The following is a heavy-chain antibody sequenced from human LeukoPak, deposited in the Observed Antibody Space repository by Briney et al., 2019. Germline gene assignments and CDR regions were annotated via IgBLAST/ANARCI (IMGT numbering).Heavy chain of an antibody. CDR1: GFTFSTYW. J-gene: IGHJ4*02. CDR3: ARDRGINMVRGVIDY. CDR2: TNSDGSRT. D-gene: IGHD3-10*01. Sequence: GGSLRLSCAASGFTFSTYWMHWVHHAPGKGLVWVSRTNSDGSRTDYADSVKGRFTISRDNAENTLYLQMNSLRVEDTAVYYCARDRGINMVRGVIDYWGQGTLVIVSS. V-gene: IGHV3-74*01.